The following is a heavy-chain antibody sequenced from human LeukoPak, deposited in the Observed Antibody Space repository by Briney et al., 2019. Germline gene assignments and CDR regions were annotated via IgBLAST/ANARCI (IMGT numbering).Heavy chain of an antibody. D-gene: IGHD5-12*01. CDR3: GRGGMGEYTGYDDF. Sequence: PGGSLRLSCAASGFTFSSYTMSWVRQAPGKGLEWVSAISGSGGSTYYADSVKGRFTISRDNSKNTLYLQMNSLRAEDTAVYYCGRGGMGEYTGYDDFWGQGTLVTVSS. V-gene: IGHV3-23*01. J-gene: IGHJ4*02. CDR2: ISGSGGST. CDR1: GFTFSSYT.